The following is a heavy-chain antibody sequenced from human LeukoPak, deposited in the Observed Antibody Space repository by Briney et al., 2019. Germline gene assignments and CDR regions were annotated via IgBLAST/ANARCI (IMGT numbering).Heavy chain of an antibody. CDR2: IIPIFGTA. V-gene: IGHV1-69*13. Sequence: SVKVSCKASGGTFSSYAISWVRQAPGQGLEWMGEIIPIFGTANYAQKFQGRVTITADESTSTAYMELSSLRSEDTAVYYCARGSQNLWFGEFHPTRPRKYYYYGMDVWGKGTTVTVSS. CDR3: ARGSQNLWFGEFHPTRPRKYYYYGMDV. CDR1: GGTFSSYA. J-gene: IGHJ6*04. D-gene: IGHD3-10*01.